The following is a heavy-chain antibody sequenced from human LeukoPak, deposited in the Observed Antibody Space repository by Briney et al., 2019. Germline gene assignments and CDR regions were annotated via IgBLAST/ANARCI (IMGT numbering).Heavy chain of an antibody. D-gene: IGHD3-10*01. V-gene: IGHV3-21*01. J-gene: IGHJ4*02. Sequence: PGGSLRLSCAASGFTFSSYSMNWVRQAPGKGLEWVSSISSSSSYIYYADSVKGRFTISRDNAKNSLYLQMNSLRAEDTAVYYCARASRITMVRGVIIDPRTFDYWGQGTLVTVSS. CDR1: GFTFSSYS. CDR3: ARASRITMVRGVIIDPRTFDY. CDR2: ISSSSSYI.